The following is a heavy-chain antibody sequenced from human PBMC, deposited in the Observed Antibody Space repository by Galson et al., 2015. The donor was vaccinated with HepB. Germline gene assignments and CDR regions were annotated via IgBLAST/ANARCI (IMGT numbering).Heavy chain of an antibody. V-gene: IGHV6-1*01. J-gene: IGHJ4*02. CDR3: ARQDYCYDTNCQGGGFDY. CDR2: TYYRSQWYN. D-gene: IGHD3-3*01. Sequence: CAISGDSVSSKSAAWNWIRQSPSRGLEWLGRTYYRSQWYNDYAVSVKSRIRVNSDTSKNQFSLHLNSVTPDDTAIYYCARQDYCYDTNCQGGGFDYWSQGTLLIVSS. CDR1: GDSVSSKSAA.